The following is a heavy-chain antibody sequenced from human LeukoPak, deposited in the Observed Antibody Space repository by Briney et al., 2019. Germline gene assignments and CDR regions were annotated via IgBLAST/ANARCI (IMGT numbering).Heavy chain of an antibody. CDR2: INPGGSSI. CDR3: ARSNQADDY. CDR1: GFTFSSYW. J-gene: IGHJ4*02. Sequence: GGSLRLSCAASGFTFSSYWMHWVRQVPGKGLVWVARINPGGSSITYADSVKGRFTISRDNAKNTLYLQMDSLRAEDTGVYYCARSNQADDYWGQGTLVTVSS. V-gene: IGHV3-74*01. D-gene: IGHD1-14*01.